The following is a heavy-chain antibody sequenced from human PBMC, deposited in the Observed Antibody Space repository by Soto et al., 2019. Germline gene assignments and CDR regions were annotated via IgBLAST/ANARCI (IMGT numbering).Heavy chain of an antibody. V-gene: IGHV3-48*01. CDR3: ARDSSSRRNYYYYMDV. D-gene: IGHD6-6*01. Sequence: GGSLRLSCAASGFTFSSYSMNWVRQAPGKGLEWVSYISSSSSTIYYADSVKGRFTISRDNAKNSLYLQMNSPRAEDTAVYYCARDSSSRRNYYYYMDVWGKGTTVTVSS. CDR2: ISSSSSTI. CDR1: GFTFSSYS. J-gene: IGHJ6*03.